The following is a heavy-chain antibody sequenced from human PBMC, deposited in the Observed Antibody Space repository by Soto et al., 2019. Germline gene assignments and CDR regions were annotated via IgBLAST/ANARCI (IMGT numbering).Heavy chain of an antibody. Sequence: ASAKVSCKTSGYSFTIYDIIWVRQVAGQGLEWMGWVNPKSGSTDYAQKFRGRVTMTADTSISTAYMELSALTSEDTAVYYCTRPYCDETSRVTDWFDAGG. V-gene: IGHV1-8*01. D-gene: IGHD2-21*01. CDR2: VNPKSGST. CDR1: GYSFTIYD. CDR3: TRPYCDETSRVTDWFDA. J-gene: IGHJ5*01.